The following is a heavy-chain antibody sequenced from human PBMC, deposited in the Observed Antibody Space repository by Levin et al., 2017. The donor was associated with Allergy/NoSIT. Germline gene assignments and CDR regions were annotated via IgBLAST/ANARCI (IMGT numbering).Heavy chain of an antibody. CDR1: GGSVSSGSYY. CDR2: IYYSGST. Sequence: SETLSLTCTVSGGSVSSGSYYWSWIRQPPGKGLEWIGYIYYSGSTNYNPSLKSRVTISVDTSKNQFSLKLSSVTAADTAVYYCARDQFKLVDYYYYYYGMDVWGQGTTVTVSS. J-gene: IGHJ6*02. CDR3: ARDQFKLVDYYYYYYGMDV. D-gene: IGHD2-8*02. V-gene: IGHV4-61*01.